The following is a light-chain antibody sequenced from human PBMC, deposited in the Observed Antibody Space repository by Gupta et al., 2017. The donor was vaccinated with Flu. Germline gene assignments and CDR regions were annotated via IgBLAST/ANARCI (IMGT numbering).Light chain of an antibody. Sequence: SSELTHDPAVSVALGQAVRITCQGDSLRDYYASWYQKKPGQAPVLVIYSQNQRPSGIPDRFSGSKSGDTASLTITGARAEDEADYYCNSRHSSGNHRVFGTGTRVTVL. CDR3: NSRHSSGNHRV. CDR2: SQN. V-gene: IGLV3-19*01. J-gene: IGLJ1*01. CDR1: SLRDYY.